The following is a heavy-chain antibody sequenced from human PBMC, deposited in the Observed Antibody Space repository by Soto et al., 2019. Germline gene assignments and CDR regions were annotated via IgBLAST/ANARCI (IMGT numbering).Heavy chain of an antibody. Sequence: GASVKVSCKASGFTFTSSAVQWVRQARGQRLEWIGWIVVGSGNTNYAQKFQERVTITRDMSTSTAYMELSSLRSEDTAVYYCAADPTIYSITIFGVAPGYYGMDVWGQETTVTVSS. CDR1: GFTFTSSA. V-gene: IGHV1-58*01. CDR3: AADPTIYSITIFGVAPGYYGMDV. D-gene: IGHD3-3*01. CDR2: IVVGSGNT. J-gene: IGHJ6*02.